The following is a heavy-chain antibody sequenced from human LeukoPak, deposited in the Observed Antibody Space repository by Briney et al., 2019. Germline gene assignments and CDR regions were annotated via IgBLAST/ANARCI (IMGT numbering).Heavy chain of an antibody. V-gene: IGHV3-23*01. CDR3: AGSSCGGNCYSGFDY. CDR2: ISGSGSST. D-gene: IGHD2-21*02. CDR1: GFTLSSYA. J-gene: IGHJ4*02. Sequence: GGSLRLSCAASGFTLSSYAMAWVRQAPGKGLQWVPAISGSGSSTYYADSVKGRFTISRDNSKNTLFLQMNSLRAEDTAVYYCAGSSCGGNCYSGFDYWGQGTLVTVSS.